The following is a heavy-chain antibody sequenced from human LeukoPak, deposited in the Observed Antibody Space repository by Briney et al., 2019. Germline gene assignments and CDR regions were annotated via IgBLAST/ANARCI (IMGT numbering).Heavy chain of an antibody. J-gene: IGHJ4*02. CDR3: ARDFFPSGSYLPFDC. V-gene: IGHV1-18*01. CDR1: GYTFTSYG. Sequence: ASVKVSCKASGYTFTSYGISWVRQAPGQGLEWMGWISAYNGNTNYAQKLQGRVTMTTDTSTSTAYMELRSLRSDDTAVYYCARDFFPSGSYLPFDCWGQGTLVTVSS. CDR2: ISAYNGNT. D-gene: IGHD1-26*01.